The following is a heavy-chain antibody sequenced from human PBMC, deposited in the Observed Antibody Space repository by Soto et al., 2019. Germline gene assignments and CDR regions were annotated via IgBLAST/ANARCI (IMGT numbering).Heavy chain of an antibody. CDR1: GQTLINYH. V-gene: IGHV1-18*01. CDR3: AKSPRGEMATD. CDR2: INTYNGMT. J-gene: IGHJ4*02. Sequence: QVQLVQSGGEVKKPGASVTVSCKASGQTLINYHITWVRQAPGQGLEWMAWINTYNGMTDYAQKFQGRVTMTRDTSTSTAYMELRNLGSDDTAVYFCAKSPRGEMATDWGQGTLVTVSS. D-gene: IGHD5-12*01.